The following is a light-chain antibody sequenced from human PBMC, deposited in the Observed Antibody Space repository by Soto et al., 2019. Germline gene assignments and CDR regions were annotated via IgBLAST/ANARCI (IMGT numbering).Light chain of an antibody. CDR1: QGLNRN. V-gene: IGKV3-15*01. CDR3: HEYNTWPWT. J-gene: IGKJ1*01. CDR2: GAS. Sequence: ETVLTQSPATLSVSPGEPATLSCTTSQGLNRNLAWYQQKLGQAPRVLIYGASTRAAGIPARFSGSGSGTEFILTISSLQSEDFAVYYCHEYNTWPWTFGQGTKVEIK.